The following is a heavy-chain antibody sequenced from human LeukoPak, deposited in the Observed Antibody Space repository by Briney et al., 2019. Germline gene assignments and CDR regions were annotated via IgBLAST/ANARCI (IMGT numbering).Heavy chain of an antibody. Sequence: GGSLRLSCTASGFSFSGHWMHWARQLPGKGLVWVSRISPTGSTTSYADSVKGRFTVSRDNAKNTLYLQVNNLRAEDTAVYYCASLGGPGTFDYWGQGTLVTVSS. D-gene: IGHD3-16*01. CDR3: ASLGGPGTFDY. CDR1: GFSFSGHW. J-gene: IGHJ4*02. V-gene: IGHV3-74*01. CDR2: ISPTGSTT.